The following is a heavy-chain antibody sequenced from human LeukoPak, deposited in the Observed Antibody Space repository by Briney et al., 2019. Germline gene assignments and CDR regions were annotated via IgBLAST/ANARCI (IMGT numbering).Heavy chain of an antibody. CDR3: ARGGRNCSGGSCYSGRIDY. V-gene: IGHV4-34*01. J-gene: IGHJ4*02. CDR2: INHSGST. D-gene: IGHD2-15*01. Sequence: SETLSLTCAVYGGSFSGYYWSWIRQPPGKGLEWIGEINHSGSTNYNPSLKSRVTISVDTSKNQFSLKLSSVTAADTAVYYCARGGRNCSGGSCYSGRIDYWGQGTLVTVSS. CDR1: GGSFSGYY.